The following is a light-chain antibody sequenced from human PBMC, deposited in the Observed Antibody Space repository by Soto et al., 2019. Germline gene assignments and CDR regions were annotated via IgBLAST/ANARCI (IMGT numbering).Light chain of an antibody. V-gene: IGKV1-9*01. CDR2: AAS. CDR3: QQLNSYPLT. J-gene: IGKJ4*01. Sequence: IQLTQSPSSLSASVGERVTITCRASQGISSYLAWYQQKPGKAPKLLIYAASTLQSGVPARFSGSGSGTDFTLTISSLQPEDFATYYCQQLNSYPLTFGGGTMVEIK. CDR1: QGISSY.